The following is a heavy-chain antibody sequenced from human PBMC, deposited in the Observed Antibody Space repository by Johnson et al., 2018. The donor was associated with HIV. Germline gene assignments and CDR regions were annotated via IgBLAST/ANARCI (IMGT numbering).Heavy chain of an antibody. CDR1: GFTFSSYG. CDR3: ARVGSGELLDGFDI. D-gene: IGHD3-10*01. CDR2: IGTAGDT. J-gene: IGHJ3*02. V-gene: IGHV3-13*01. Sequence: VQLMESGGGVVQSGRSLRLSCAASGFTFSSYGMHWVRQSTGKGLEWVSAIGTAGDTYYPGSVKGRFTISRENAKNSLYLQMNSLRAGDTAMYYCARVGSGELLDGFDIWGQGTMVTVSS.